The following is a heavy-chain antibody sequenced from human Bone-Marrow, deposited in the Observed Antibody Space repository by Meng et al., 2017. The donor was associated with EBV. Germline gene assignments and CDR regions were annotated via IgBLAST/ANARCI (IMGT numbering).Heavy chain of an antibody. CDR1: GGSINSGGFY. V-gene: IGHV4-30-4*01. D-gene: IGHD3-10*01. CDR3: ARGIPGGSGKPYFDY. CDR2: VSDTGST. Sequence: QVQLQESGPGLVXPXXXXXLTXAXXGGSINSGGFYWSWIRQPPGRGLEWIGHVSDTGSTYYTPSLRGRLKIVLDTSKNQFSLKLNSVTAADTAVYYCARGIPGGSGKPYFDYWGQGTLVTVSS. J-gene: IGHJ4*02.